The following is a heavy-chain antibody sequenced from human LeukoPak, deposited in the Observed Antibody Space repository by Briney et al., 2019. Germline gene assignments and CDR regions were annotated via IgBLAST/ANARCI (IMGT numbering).Heavy chain of an antibody. CDR1: GFTFRSYA. J-gene: IGHJ4*02. CDR2: MSYDGRNK. CDR3: AKDLDDHGSGTCFDY. D-gene: IGHD3-10*01. V-gene: IGHV3-30*18. Sequence: PGGSLRLSCAASGFTFRSYAIHWVRQAPGKGLEWVEVMSYDGRNKYYSDSVKGRFTISRDNSKNTLFLQMNSLRAEDTAVYDCAKDLDDHGSGTCFDYWGQGTLVTVSS.